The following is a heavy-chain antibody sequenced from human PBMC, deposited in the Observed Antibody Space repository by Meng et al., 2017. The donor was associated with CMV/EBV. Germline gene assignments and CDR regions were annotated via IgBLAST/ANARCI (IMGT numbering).Heavy chain of an antibody. D-gene: IGHD2-2*01. CDR3: ARPNHYCSSTSCPNWFDP. V-gene: IGHV4-34*01. J-gene: IGHJ5*02. CDR1: SCSGYY. CDR2: IHHSGSP. Sequence: SCSGYYWSWIRQPPGKGLEWIGEIHHSGSPHYNPSLKSRVTISVDTSKNQFSLKLSSVTAADTAVYYCARPNHYCSSTSCPNWFDPWGQGTLVTVSS.